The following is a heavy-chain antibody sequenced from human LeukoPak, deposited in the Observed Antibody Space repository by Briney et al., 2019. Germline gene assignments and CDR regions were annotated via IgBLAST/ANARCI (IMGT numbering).Heavy chain of an antibody. D-gene: IGHD1-26*01. J-gene: IGHJ4*02. CDR2: INPNTGGT. V-gene: IGHV1-2*02. Sequence: ASVKVSCKASGYTFTGYYMHWVRPAPGQGLEWMGWINPNTGGTNYAQKFQGRVTMTRDTSISTAYMELSRLRSDDTAMYYCARESLVGAHTPHDYWGQGTLVTVSS. CDR1: GYTFTGYY. CDR3: ARESLVGAHTPHDY.